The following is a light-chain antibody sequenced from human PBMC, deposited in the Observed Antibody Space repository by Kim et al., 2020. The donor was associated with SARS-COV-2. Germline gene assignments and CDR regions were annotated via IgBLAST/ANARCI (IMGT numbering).Light chain of an antibody. V-gene: IGLV3-21*04. CDR3: QVWDSSSDHPL. Sequence: SYELTQPPSVSVAPGKTARITCWGNNIGSKSVHWYQQKPGQAPVLVIYYDSERPSGIPERFSGSNSGNTATLTISGVQAGDEADYYCQVWDSSSDHPLFG. J-gene: IGLJ3*02. CDR2: YDS. CDR1: NIGSKS.